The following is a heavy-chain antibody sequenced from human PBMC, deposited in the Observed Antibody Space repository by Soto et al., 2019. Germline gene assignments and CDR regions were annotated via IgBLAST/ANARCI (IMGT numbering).Heavy chain of an antibody. D-gene: IGHD3-16*01. V-gene: IGHV3-64D*06. CDR1: GFTFSSYA. CDR2: ISSNGGST. J-gene: IGHJ3*02. Sequence: GGSLRLSCSASGFTFSSYAMHWVRQAPGKGLEYVSAISSNGGSTYYADSVKGRFTISRDNSKNTLYLQMSSLRAEDTAVYYWVKEKGGIPPHDAFDIWGQGTMVTVSS. CDR3: VKEKGGIPPHDAFDI.